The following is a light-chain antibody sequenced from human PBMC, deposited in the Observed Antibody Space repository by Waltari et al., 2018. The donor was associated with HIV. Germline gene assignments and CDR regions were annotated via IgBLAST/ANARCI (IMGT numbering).Light chain of an antibody. Sequence: DIVMTQSPATLSVSPGERVTLSCRASQSVGSNLAWYQEKPGQAPRLLIYGASNRATGIPARFSCSGSGAEVTLTISSLQAEDFSVFYCQHYNNWPPYTFGRGTKVEIK. CDR2: GAS. CDR1: QSVGSN. V-gene: IGKV3-15*01. CDR3: QHYNNWPPYT. J-gene: IGKJ2*01.